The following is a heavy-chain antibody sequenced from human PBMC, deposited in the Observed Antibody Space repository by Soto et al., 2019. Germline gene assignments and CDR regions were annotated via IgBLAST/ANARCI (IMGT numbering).Heavy chain of an antibody. CDR3: ARGWGLVFDY. J-gene: IGHJ4*02. D-gene: IGHD3-16*01. CDR2: IYYSGST. Sequence: QVQLQESGPGLVKPSETLSLTCTVSGGSISSYYWSWIRQPPGKGLEWVGYIYYSGSTNYNPSLRGRVTIAVDTSKNQFSLKLSSVTAADTAVYYCARGWGLVFDYWGQGTLVTVSS. V-gene: IGHV4-59*01. CDR1: GGSISSYY.